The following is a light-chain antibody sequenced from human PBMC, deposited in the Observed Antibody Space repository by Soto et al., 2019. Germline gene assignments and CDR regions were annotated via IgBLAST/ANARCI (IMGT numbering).Light chain of an antibody. Sequence: QSALTQPASVSGSTGKSITIACTGTSSDVGGYNYVSWYQQHPGKAPKLMIYDVSNRPSGVSNRFSGSKSGNTASLTISGLQAEDEADYYCSSYTSSSTNVFGTGSKLTVL. CDR2: DVS. CDR3: SSYTSSSTNV. J-gene: IGLJ1*01. V-gene: IGLV2-14*01. CDR1: SSDVGGYNY.